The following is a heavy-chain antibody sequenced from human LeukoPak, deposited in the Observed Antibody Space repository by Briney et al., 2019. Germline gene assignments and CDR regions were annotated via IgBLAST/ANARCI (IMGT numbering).Heavy chain of an antibody. CDR1: GGSFSGYY. D-gene: IGHD2-15*01. Sequence: PSETLSLTCAVYGGSFSGYYWSWIRQPPGKGLEWIGEINHSGSTNYNPSLKSRVTISVDTSKNQFSLKLSSVTAADTAVYYCARQISLGYCSGGSCYFYYYGMDVWGQGTTVTVSS. CDR2: INHSGST. CDR3: ARQISLGYCSGGSCYFYYYGMDV. J-gene: IGHJ6*02. V-gene: IGHV4-34*01.